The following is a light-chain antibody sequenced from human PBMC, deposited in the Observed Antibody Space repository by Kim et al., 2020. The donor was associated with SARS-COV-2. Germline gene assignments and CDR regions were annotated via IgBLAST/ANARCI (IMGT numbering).Light chain of an antibody. CDR1: QGISND. CDR3: LHDNDYPLT. V-gene: IGKV1-6*01. J-gene: IGKJ4*02. CDR2: ATS. Sequence: AIQMTQSPSSLSASVGDRVTITCRASQGISNDLGWYQQKPGRAPNLLIYATSTLQSGVPSRFSGSGSGTDFTLTISSLQPDDVATYYCLHDNDYPLTFGEGTKVDIK.